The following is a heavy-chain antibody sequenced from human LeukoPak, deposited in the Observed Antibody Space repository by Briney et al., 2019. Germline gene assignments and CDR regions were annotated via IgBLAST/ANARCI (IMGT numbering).Heavy chain of an antibody. J-gene: IGHJ3*02. D-gene: IGHD3-10*01. CDR1: GGSISSSSYY. CDR2: ISGSGGST. Sequence: ETLSLTCTVSGGSISSSSYYWGWIRQPPGKGLEWVSAISGSGGSTYYADSAKGRFAISRDNSKNTLYLQMNSLRAEDTAVYYCAKTLWFGELISAFDIWGQGTMVTVSS. CDR3: AKTLWFGELISAFDI. V-gene: IGHV3-23*01.